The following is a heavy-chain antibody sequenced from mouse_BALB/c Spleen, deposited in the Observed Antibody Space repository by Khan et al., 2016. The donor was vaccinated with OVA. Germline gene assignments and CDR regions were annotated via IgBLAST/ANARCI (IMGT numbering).Heavy chain of an antibody. D-gene: IGHD1-2*01. CDR3: ARFITTATGDYYGMDY. V-gene: IGHV5-6*01. J-gene: IGHJ4*01. Sequence: EVQLQESGGDLVKPGGSLKLSCAASGFTFSSYGMSWIRQTPDKRLEWVATISSGGIYTYYPDSVKGRFTISRDNAKNTLYLQMSSLKSEDTALYYCARFITTATGDYYGMDYWGQGTSVTVSS. CDR1: GFTFSSYG. CDR2: ISSGGIYT.